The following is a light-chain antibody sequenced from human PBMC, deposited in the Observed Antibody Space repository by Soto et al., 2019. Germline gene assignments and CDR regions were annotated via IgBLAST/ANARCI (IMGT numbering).Light chain of an antibody. J-gene: IGLJ1*01. CDR3: SSYTSSSTLYV. Sequence: QSVLTQPASVSGSPGQSITISCTGTSSDVGGYNYVSWYQQHPGKAPKLMIYEVSNRPSGVSNRFSCSKSGNTASLTISGLQAEDEADYYCSSYTSSSTLYVFGTGTKLTVL. V-gene: IGLV2-14*01. CDR2: EVS. CDR1: SSDVGGYNY.